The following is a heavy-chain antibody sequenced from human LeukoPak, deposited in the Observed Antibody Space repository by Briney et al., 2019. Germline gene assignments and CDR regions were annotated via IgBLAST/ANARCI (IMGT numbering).Heavy chain of an antibody. CDR1: GFTFSSYF. D-gene: IGHD3-16*02. Sequence: TGGSLRLSCAASGFTFSSYFMHWVRQAPGKGLEYVSAITSNGGRTYYANSVKGRFTISRDNSKNTLYLQMGSLRAEDMAVYYCARWGGRYPFDYWGQGTLVTVSS. CDR2: ITSNGGRT. J-gene: IGHJ4*02. CDR3: ARWGGRYPFDY. V-gene: IGHV3-64*01.